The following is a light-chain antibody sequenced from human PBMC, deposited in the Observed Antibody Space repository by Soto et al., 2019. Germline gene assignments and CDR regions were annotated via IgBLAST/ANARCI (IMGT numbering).Light chain of an antibody. CDR2: GAS. J-gene: IGKJ5*01. Sequence: EIEMTQSPSTLSVSPGERATLSCRASQSVSSNLAWYQQKTGQAPRLLSYGASSMHSGIPSRFSGSGSGTEFTLTISSLQSEDFATYYCQQHYNIPPITFGQGTRLENK. CDR3: QQHYNIPPIT. CDR1: QSVSSN. V-gene: IGKV3-15*01.